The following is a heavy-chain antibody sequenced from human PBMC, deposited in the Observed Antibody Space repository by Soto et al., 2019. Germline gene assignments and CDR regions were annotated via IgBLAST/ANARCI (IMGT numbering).Heavy chain of an antibody. CDR3: ARVPSPFDYYYAMDV. Sequence: PSDTLSLTCTVSCDSISSGTKYWSWVREPRGNGPEWIGYIYCSGSTYYNPSLKSRLSISLHTSDNQFSLKFDSVTDADSAVYYCARVPSPFDYYYAMDVWGHGTTVTVSS. CDR1: CDSISSGTKY. CDR2: IYCSGST. V-gene: IGHV4-30-4*02. J-gene: IGHJ6*02. D-gene: IGHD3-16*01.